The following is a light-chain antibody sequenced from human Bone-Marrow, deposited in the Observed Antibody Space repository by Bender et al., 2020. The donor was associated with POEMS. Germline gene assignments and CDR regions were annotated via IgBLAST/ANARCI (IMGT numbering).Light chain of an antibody. Sequence: SYVLTQPPSVSVAPGQTATITCGGNNIGSKSVHWYQQKPGQAPVLVIYFDSDRPSGIPERFSGSNSGNTATLTISRVEAGDEADFYCQVWDSGSVHPVFGTGTKVTVL. CDR3: QVWDSGSVHPV. CDR1: NIGSKS. CDR2: FDS. J-gene: IGLJ1*01. V-gene: IGLV3-21*02.